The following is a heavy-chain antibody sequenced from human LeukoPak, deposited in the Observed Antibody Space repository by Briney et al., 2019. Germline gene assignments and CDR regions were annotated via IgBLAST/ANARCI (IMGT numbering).Heavy chain of an antibody. CDR1: GLTVSSNY. CDR2: IYSGGNT. V-gene: IGHV3-66*01. D-gene: IGHD6-6*01. CDR3: ARSSGSSLDDY. Sequence: GGSLRLSCAASGLTVSSNYMSWVRQAPGKGLEWVSVIYSGGNTFHADSVKGRFTISRDNSKNTLYLQMNSLRAEDTAVYYCARSSGSSLDDYWGQGTLVTVSS. J-gene: IGHJ4*02.